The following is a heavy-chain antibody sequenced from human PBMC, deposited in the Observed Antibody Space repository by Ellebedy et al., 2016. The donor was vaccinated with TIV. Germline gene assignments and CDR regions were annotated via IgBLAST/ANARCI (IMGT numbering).Heavy chain of an antibody. Sequence: GGSLRLSXAASGFTFSSYSMNWVRQAPGKGLEWVSYISSSSSTIYYADSVKGRFTISRDNAKNSLYLQMNSLRAEDTAVYYCAKDLGGRLAAAGNWGQGTLVTVSS. D-gene: IGHD6-13*01. CDR3: AKDLGGRLAAAGN. J-gene: IGHJ4*02. V-gene: IGHV3-48*01. CDR1: GFTFSSYS. CDR2: ISSSSSTI.